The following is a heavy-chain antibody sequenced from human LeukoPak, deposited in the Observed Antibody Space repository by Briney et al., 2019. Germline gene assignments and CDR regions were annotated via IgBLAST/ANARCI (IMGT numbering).Heavy chain of an antibody. CDR3: AKGHSSGYYYFPLDY. Sequence: GGSLRLSCAASGFTVSSNYMSWVRQAPGKGLEWVSAISGSGGSTYYADSVKGRFTISRDNSKNTLYLQMNSLRAEDTAVYYCAKGHSSGYYYFPLDYWGQGTLVTVSS. CDR1: GFTVSSNY. D-gene: IGHD3-22*01. CDR2: ISGSGGST. V-gene: IGHV3-23*01. J-gene: IGHJ4*02.